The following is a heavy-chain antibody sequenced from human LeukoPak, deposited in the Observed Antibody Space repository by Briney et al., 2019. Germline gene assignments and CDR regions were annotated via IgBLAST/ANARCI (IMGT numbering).Heavy chain of an antibody. CDR3: ARQRFGEFLDY. J-gene: IGHJ4*02. V-gene: IGHV4-61*02. Sequence: PSQTLSLTCTVSGGSVSSGTYYWTWIRQPAGKGLEWIGRIYTSGSTNSNPSLKSRVTISVDTSKNQFSLKLSSVTAADTAVYYCARQRFGEFLDYWGLGTLVTVSS. CDR2: IYTSGST. CDR1: GGSVSSGTYY. D-gene: IGHD3-10*01.